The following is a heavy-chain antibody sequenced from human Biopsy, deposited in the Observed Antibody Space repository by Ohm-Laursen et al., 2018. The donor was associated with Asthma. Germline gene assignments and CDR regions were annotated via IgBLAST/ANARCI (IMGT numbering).Heavy chain of an antibody. Sequence: SLRLSCAASGFTVSRDHMFRVRQAPGKGLEWVSVIYSGGTSDTADSVRGRFTISRDFYKNTLYLQMDSLRAEGTAVYYCARGDSSGWSHYYFDYWGQGTLVTVSS. J-gene: IGHJ4*02. D-gene: IGHD6-19*01. CDR2: IYSGGTS. V-gene: IGHV3-53*01. CDR3: ARGDSSGWSHYYFDY. CDR1: GFTVSRDH.